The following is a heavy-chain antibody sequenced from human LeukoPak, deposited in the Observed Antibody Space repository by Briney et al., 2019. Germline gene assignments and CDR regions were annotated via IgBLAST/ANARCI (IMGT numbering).Heavy chain of an antibody. Sequence: GGSRRLSCSASGFTVSNDYMAWVRQALGRGLEWVSLIYGDGTTFYTDSVKGRFTISRDNFKNTLYLQMSSLRPEDTALYYCARDRAGAQSWVALDPWGQGTLVTVSS. CDR2: IYGDGTT. J-gene: IGHJ5*02. D-gene: IGHD3-10*01. V-gene: IGHV3-66*02. CDR3: ARDRAGAQSWVALDP. CDR1: GFTVSNDY.